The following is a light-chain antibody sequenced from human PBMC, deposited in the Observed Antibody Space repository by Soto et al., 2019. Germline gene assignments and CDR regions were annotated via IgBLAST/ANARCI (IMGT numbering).Light chain of an antibody. CDR2: TAS. J-gene: IGKJ1*01. Sequence: DIPMTQSPSTLSASVGDRVTITCRASQSISGWLAWFQQKPGKAPRLLIFTASSLDSGVPSRFSGSGSGTEFTLTISSLQPDDFATYYCQQYNSFPWTFGQGTKVEIK. CDR1: QSISGW. V-gene: IGKV1-5*03. CDR3: QQYNSFPWT.